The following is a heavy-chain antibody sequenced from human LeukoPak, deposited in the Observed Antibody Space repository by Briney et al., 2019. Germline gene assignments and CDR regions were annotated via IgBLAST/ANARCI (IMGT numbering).Heavy chain of an antibody. Sequence: ASVKVSCKASGYTFTSYDINWVRQATGQGLEWMGWMNPNSGNTGYAQKFQGRVTMTRNTSISTAYMELSSLRPEDTAVYYCARRRGNPRGWFDPWGQGTLVTVSS. CDR3: ARRRGNPRGWFDP. J-gene: IGHJ5*02. CDR1: GYTFTSYD. D-gene: IGHD3-10*01. CDR2: MNPNSGNT. V-gene: IGHV1-8*01.